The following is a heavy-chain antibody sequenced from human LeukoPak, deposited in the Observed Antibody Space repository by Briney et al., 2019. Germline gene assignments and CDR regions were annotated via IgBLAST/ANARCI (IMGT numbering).Heavy chain of an antibody. CDR3: ARARFVGGSYHSAFDI. J-gene: IGHJ3*02. CDR1: GFTFSSYG. CDR2: IWYDGSNK. V-gene: IGHV3-33*01. D-gene: IGHD1-26*01. Sequence: PGGSLRLSCAASGFTFSSYGMHWVRQAPGKGLEWVAVIWYDGSNKYYADSVKGRFTISRDNSKNTLYLQMNSLRAEDTAVYYCARARFVGGSYHSAFDIWGQGTMVTVSS.